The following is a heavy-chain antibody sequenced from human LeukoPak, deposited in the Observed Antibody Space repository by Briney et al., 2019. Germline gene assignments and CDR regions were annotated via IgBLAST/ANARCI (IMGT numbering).Heavy chain of an antibody. CDR1: GFTFSSYS. J-gene: IGHJ4*02. Sequence: GSLRLSCAASGFTFSSYSMNWVRQAPGKGLEWIGEINHSGSTNYNPSLKSRVTISVDTSKNQFSLKLSSVTAADTAVYYCARGWAYGDSWGQGTLVTVSS. CDR3: ARGWAYGDS. CDR2: INHSGST. V-gene: IGHV4-34*01. D-gene: IGHD1-26*01.